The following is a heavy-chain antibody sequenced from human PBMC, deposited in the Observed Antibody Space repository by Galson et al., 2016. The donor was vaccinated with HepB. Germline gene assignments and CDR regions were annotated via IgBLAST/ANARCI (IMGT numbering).Heavy chain of an antibody. J-gene: IGHJ6*02. CDR3: VRHEGWQGAHYYYGMDV. Sequence: QSGAEVKKPGESLRISCKGSGYSFSTYWINWVRQMPGKGLEWMGRIDPSDSYTKYSPSFQGHVTISIDKSISTAYLQWSSLKASDSAIYYCVRHEGWQGAHYYYGMDVWGQGTTVTVSS. V-gene: IGHV5-10-1*01. CDR1: GYSFSTYW. CDR2: IDPSDSYT.